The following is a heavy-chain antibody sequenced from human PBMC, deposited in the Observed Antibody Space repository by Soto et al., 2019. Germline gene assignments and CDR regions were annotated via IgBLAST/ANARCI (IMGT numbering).Heavy chain of an antibody. CDR3: ASLLGYCSGGSCYTNGYYFDY. CDR2: INHSGST. CDR1: GGSFSGYY. Sequence: SETLSLTCAVYGGSFSGYYWSWIRQPPGKGLEWIGEINHSGSTNYNPSLKSRVTISVDTSKNQFSLKLSSVTAADTAVYYCASLLGYCSGGSCYTNGYYFDYWGQGTLVTVSS. V-gene: IGHV4-34*01. D-gene: IGHD2-15*01. J-gene: IGHJ4*02.